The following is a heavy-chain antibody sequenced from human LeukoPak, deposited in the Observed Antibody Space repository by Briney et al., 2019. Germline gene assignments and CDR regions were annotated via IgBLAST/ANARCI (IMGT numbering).Heavy chain of an antibody. CDR1: GFTFSSYG. J-gene: IGHJ3*02. Sequence: GGSLRLSCAASGFTFSSYGMHWVRQAPGKGLEWVAFIRYDGSNKYYADSVKGRFTISRDNSKNTLYLQMNSLRAEDTAVYYCAKARYSSSTDAFDIWGQGTMVTVSS. CDR3: AKARYSSSTDAFDI. V-gene: IGHV3-30*02. CDR2: IRYDGSNK. D-gene: IGHD6-6*01.